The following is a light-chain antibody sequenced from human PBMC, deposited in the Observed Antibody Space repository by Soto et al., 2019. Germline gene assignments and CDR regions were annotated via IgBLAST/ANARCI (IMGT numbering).Light chain of an antibody. Sequence: QSVLTQSPSASAAPGQKVTISCSGSSSNIGNNYVSWYQHLPGTAPKLLIYDNNKRPSGIPDRFSGSKSGTSGTLDITGLQTGDEADYYCATWDGSLTGEVFGGGTKLTVL. V-gene: IGLV1-51*01. CDR3: ATWDGSLTGEV. J-gene: IGLJ2*01. CDR1: SSNIGNNY. CDR2: DNN.